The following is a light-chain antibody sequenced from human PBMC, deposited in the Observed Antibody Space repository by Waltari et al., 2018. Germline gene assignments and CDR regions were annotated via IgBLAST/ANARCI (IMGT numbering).Light chain of an antibody. CDR1: QVIDNY. CDR3: QQYDSYPHT. J-gene: IGKJ2*01. Sequence: DIQLTQSPSSLSASVGDSITITCRASQVIDNYLAWFQQKPGKAPQSLIYAASTLQSGVPSKFSGSGFGTDFTLTINGLQPEDFATYFCQQYDSYPHTFGQGTRLEVK. V-gene: IGKV1-16*02. CDR2: AAS.